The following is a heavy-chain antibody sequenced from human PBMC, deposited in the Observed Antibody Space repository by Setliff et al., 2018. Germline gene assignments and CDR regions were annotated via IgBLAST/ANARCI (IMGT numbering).Heavy chain of an antibody. Sequence: SETLSLTCSVSGGSISSGSDYWTWIRQPAGKGLEWIGHIYTSGSTNYNPSLKSRVTISVDTSKNQFSLKLSSVTAADTAVYYCARGIGGYCSSMSCSNESWPWGHGTLVTVSS. CDR3: ARGIGGYCSSMSCSNESWP. J-gene: IGHJ5*02. D-gene: IGHD2-2*01. CDR1: GGSISSGSDY. CDR2: IYTSGST. V-gene: IGHV4-61*09.